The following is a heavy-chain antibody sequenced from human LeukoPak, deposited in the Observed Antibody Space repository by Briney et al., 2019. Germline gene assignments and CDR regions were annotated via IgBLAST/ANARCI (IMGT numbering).Heavy chain of an antibody. J-gene: IGHJ4*02. Sequence: ASVKVSCKASGYTFTGYYMHWVRQAPGQGLEWMGWINLNSGGTNYAQKFQGRVTMTRDTSISTAYMELSRLRSDDTAVYYCAQAGYGSGSYYNTGGDLDYWGQGTLVTVSS. CDR2: INLNSGGT. D-gene: IGHD3-10*01. CDR3: AQAGYGSGSYYNTGGDLDY. V-gene: IGHV1-2*02. CDR1: GYTFTGYY.